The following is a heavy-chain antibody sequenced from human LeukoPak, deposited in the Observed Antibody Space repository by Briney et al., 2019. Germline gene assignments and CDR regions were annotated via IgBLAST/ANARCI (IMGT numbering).Heavy chain of an antibody. D-gene: IGHD6-19*01. CDR1: GGSISSYY. V-gene: IGHV4-59*12. CDR3: ASRYSSGWIDFDY. J-gene: IGHJ4*02. Sequence: SETLSLTCTVSGGSISSYYWSWIRQPPGKGLEWIGYIYYSGSTYYNPSLKSRVTISVDTSKNQFSLKLSSVTAADTAVYYCASRYSSGWIDFDYWGQGTLVTVSS. CDR2: IYYSGST.